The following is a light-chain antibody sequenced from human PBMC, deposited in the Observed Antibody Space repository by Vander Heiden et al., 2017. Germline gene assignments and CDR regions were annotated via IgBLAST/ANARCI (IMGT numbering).Light chain of an antibody. V-gene: IGKV1-39*01. CDR2: DAS. CDR1: QYINRY. Sequence: DIQMTQSPSSLSASVGDRVTLACRASQYINRYLTWYQMTPGQAPKLLMYDASSLQGGVPSRFSGSGYGTNFTLTINRLQPEDFATYYCQQTYYTPWTFGQGTKVEV. CDR3: QQTYYTPWT. J-gene: IGKJ1*01.